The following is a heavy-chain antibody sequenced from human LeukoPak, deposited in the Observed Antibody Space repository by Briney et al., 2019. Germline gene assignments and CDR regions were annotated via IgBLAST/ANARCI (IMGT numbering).Heavy chain of an antibody. CDR3: AKDIQSSSSWYYFDY. CDR2: ISWNSGSI. J-gene: IGHJ4*02. V-gene: IGHV3-9*01. D-gene: IGHD6-13*01. CDR1: GFTFDDYA. Sequence: GRSLRLSRAASGFTFDDYAMHWVRQAPGKGLEWVSGISWNSGSISYADSVKGRFTISRDNAKNSLYLQMNSLRAEDTALYYCAKDIQSSSSWYYFDYWGQGTLVTVSS.